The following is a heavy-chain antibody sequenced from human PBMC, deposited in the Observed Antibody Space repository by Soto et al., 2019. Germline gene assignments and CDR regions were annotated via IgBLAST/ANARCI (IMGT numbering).Heavy chain of an antibody. CDR2: ISVNGRT. J-gene: IGHJ3*01. V-gene: IGHV3-23*01. CDR3: TKAGGWYYYDSSGPPDASHV. D-gene: IGHD3-22*01. CDR1: GFTFNFYA. Sequence: GGSLRLSCAASGFTFNFYAMAWVRQAPGKGLEWVSGISVNGRTNYADSVKGRFTISRDNSKNMVFLQMDTLRAEDTALYYCTKAGGWYYYDSSGPPDASHVWGQGSMVTVSS.